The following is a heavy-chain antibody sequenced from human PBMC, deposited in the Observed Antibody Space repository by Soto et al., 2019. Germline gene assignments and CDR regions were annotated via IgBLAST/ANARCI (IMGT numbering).Heavy chain of an antibody. CDR3: ARAYYDAFDI. Sequence: GGSLRRSGAPSGFTFSDYYMTWLRQAPGKGLEWVSYISSSGSGIYYPDSMKGRFTISRDNAKKSLYLQMSSLRAEDTAGYYCARAYYDAFDIWGKGTMVTVSS. J-gene: IGHJ3*02. CDR1: GFTFSDYY. CDR2: ISSSGSGI. D-gene: IGHD2-8*01. V-gene: IGHV3-11*01.